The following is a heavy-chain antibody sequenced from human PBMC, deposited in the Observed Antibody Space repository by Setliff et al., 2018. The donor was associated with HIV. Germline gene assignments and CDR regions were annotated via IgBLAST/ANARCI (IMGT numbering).Heavy chain of an antibody. D-gene: IGHD3-16*02. V-gene: IGHV4-39*01. CDR3: ARHKDSGYVWGSYPPDGFDI. CDR2: IYRSGSI. J-gene: IGHJ3*02. CDR1: GCSSGSSSFY. Sequence: GTLSLTCSVSGCSSGSSSFYWGWIRQPPGKGLEWIGNIYRSGSIYYNASLRSRVTISVDTSKNQFYLNRNSVTDADTALYYCARHKDSGYVWGSYPPDGFDIWGQGTTVTVSS.